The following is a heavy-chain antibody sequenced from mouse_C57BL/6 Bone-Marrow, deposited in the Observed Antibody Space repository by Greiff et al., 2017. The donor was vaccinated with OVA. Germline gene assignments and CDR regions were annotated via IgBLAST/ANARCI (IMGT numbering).Heavy chain of an antibody. CDR1: GFTFTDYY. J-gene: IGHJ3*01. Sequence: EVMLVESGGGLVQPGGSLSLSCAASGFTFTDYYMSWVRQPPGKALEWLGFIRNKANGYTTEYSASVKGRFTISRDNSQSILYLQMNALRAEDSATYYCARYNPVTPFAYWGQGTLVTVSA. CDR2: IRNKANGYTT. V-gene: IGHV7-3*01. CDR3: ARYNPVTPFAY. D-gene: IGHD2-1*01.